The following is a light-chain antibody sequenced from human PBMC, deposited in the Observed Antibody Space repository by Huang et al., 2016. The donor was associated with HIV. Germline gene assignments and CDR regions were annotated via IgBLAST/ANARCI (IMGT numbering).Light chain of an antibody. J-gene: IGKJ1*01. CDR1: QTISNRY. CDR2: GAS. CDR3: QQYGSSPGT. V-gene: IGKV3-20*01. Sequence: EIVLTQSPGTLSLSPGESATLSCRASQTISNRYLAWYRQKPGQAPRLLIYGASSRATGIPDRFSCSGSGTDFTLTISRLEPEDFAVYFCQQYGSSPGTFGQGTKVEIK.